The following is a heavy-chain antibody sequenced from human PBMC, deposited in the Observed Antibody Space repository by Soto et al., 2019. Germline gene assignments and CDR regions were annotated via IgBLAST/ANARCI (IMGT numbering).Heavy chain of an antibody. V-gene: IGHV1-24*01. CDR2: FDPEDGET. D-gene: IGHD3-3*01. CDR3: ATGSLRGFWSGIPRAFDI. CDR1: GYTLTELS. J-gene: IGHJ3*02. Sequence: ASVKVSCKVSGYTLTELSMHWVRQAPGKGLEWMGGFDPEDGETIYAQKFQGRVTMTEDTSTDTAYMELSSLRSEDTAVYYCATGSLRGFWSGIPRAFDIWGQGTMVTVSS.